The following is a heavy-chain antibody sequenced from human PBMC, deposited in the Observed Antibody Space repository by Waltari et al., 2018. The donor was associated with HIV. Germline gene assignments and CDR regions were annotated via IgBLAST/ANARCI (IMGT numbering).Heavy chain of an antibody. CDR3: AKTVRRGFDY. Sequence: QLQLQESGPGLVKTSETLSLTCTVSGGSISSSNYYWGWLRHPPGKGLEWIGSIYYSGNTYYNPALKSRVTISVDTSKNQFSLKLSSVTAADTAVYYCAKTVRRGFDYWGQGTLVTVSS. V-gene: IGHV4-39*01. J-gene: IGHJ4*02. D-gene: IGHD1-1*01. CDR2: IYYSGNT. CDR1: GGSISSSNYY.